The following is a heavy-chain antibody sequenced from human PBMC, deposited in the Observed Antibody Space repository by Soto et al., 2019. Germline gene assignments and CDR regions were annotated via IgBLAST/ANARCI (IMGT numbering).Heavy chain of an antibody. CDR1: GFTFSSYA. J-gene: IGHJ4*03. CDR3: ANRASGSYFDE. Sequence: EVQLLESGGGLVQPGGSLRLSCAASGFTFSSYAINWVRQAQGKGLEWVSVISGSGGSTYYADSVKGRFTISRDNSKNTLYLQMNSLRAEDTAVYYCANRASGSYFDEWGHRNLVTVSS. V-gene: IGHV3-23*01. CDR2: ISGSGGST. D-gene: IGHD1-26*01.